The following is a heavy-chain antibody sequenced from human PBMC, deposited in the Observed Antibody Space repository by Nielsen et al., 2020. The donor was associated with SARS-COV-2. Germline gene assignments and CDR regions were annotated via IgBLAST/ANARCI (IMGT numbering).Heavy chain of an antibody. J-gene: IGHJ4*01. V-gene: IGHV3-23*01. CDR2: FTGVGDTT. CDR1: GFTFSSFA. D-gene: IGHD4-23*01. Sequence: GGSLRLSCAASGFTFSSFAMSWVHQAPGKGLEWVSGFTGVGDTTSYVDSVKGRFTISRDNSQNTLSLQMNSLRAEDTAVYYCAKVWRSGNSYFDYWGHGTQVTVSS. CDR3: AKVWRSGNSYFDY.